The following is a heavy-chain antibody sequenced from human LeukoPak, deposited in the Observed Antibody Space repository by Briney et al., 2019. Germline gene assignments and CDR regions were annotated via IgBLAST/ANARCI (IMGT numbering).Heavy chain of an antibody. CDR2: INPNNGGT. D-gene: IGHD1-26*01. CDR1: GYTFTGYY. CDR3: ARDRGGSYSDY. V-gene: IGHV1-2*06. J-gene: IGHJ4*02. Sequence: GASVKVSCKASGYTFTGYYMHWVRQAPGQGLEWMGRINPNNGGTNYAQKFQGRVAMTRDTSISTAYMELSRLRSDDTAVYYCARDRGGSYSDYWGQGNLVTVSS.